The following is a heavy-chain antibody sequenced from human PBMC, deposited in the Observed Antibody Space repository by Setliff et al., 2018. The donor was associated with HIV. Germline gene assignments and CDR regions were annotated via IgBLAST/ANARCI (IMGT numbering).Heavy chain of an antibody. V-gene: IGHV4-34*01. CDR2: IYNSGYS. CDR1: GGSFSGYY. D-gene: IGHD5-12*01. J-gene: IGHJ6*02. CDR3: ARGDGYRSNDAYYDTGMDV. Sequence: SETLSLTCAVYGGSFSGYYWSWVRQAPGKGLEWIGEIYNSGYSNSRPSLKSRVTMSLDPSKNQFSLELTSVTAADTAVYFCARGDGYRSNDAYYDTGMDVWGQGITVTVSS.